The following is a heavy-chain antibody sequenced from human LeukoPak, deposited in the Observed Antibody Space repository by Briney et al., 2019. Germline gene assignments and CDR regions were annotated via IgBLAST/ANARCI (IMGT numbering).Heavy chain of an antibody. D-gene: IGHD6-19*01. V-gene: IGHV1-18*01. Sequence: ASVKVSCKASGYTFTSYGISWVRQAPGQGLEWMGWISAYNGNTNYAQKLQGRVTMTTDTSTSTAYMELRSLRSDDTAVYYCARVPLTVGAVAGINYWGQGTLVTVSS. J-gene: IGHJ4*02. CDR2: ISAYNGNT. CDR1: GYTFTSYG. CDR3: ARVPLTVGAVAGINY.